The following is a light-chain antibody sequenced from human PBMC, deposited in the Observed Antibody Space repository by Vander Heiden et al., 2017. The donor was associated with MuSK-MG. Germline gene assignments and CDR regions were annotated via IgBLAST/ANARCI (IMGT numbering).Light chain of an antibody. Sequence: SYELTQPPSVSVSPGPTARITCPGDALPKQYAYWYQQKPGQPPVLVIYNGSERPTGIPVRFSGSSSGTTVTMTISGVQAEDEADYYRQSADSRGTYVFGIGTKVTVL. CDR1: ALPKQY. V-gene: IGLV3-25*03. CDR2: NGS. CDR3: QSADSRGTYV. J-gene: IGLJ1*01.